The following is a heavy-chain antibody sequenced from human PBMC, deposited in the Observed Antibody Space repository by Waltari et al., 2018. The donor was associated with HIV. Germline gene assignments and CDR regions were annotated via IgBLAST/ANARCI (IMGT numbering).Heavy chain of an antibody. D-gene: IGHD3-16*01. J-gene: IGHJ6*02. CDR1: GDTFSSYA. CDR2: IIPVFGTT. V-gene: IGHV1-69*12. Sequence: QVQLVQSGAEVKKPGSSVKVSCKASGDTFSSYAISWVRKAPGQGLEWMGGIIPVFGTTNYAQKFQGRVTITADESTSTAYMELSSLRSEDTAVYYCASPISPGGMYYYGMDVWGQGTTVTVSS. CDR3: ASPISPGGMYYYGMDV.